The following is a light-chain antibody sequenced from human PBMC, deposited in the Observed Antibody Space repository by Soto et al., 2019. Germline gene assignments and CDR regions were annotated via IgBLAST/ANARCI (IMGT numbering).Light chain of an antibody. V-gene: IGKV2-28*01. CDR3: MEALPIPT. CDR1: QSLLHRNGYDY. J-gene: IGKJ4*01. Sequence: DIVMTQSPLSLPVTPGEPASISCRSSQSLLHRNGYDYVDWYLQKPGQYPQLLIYLGSNRASGVPDRFSGSGVCTDFTLTISRVEAEDVVVYYCMEALPIPTFGGGTKVEIK. CDR2: LGS.